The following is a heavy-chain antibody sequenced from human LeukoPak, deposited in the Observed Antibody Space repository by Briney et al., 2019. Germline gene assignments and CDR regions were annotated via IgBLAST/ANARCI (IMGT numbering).Heavy chain of an antibody. J-gene: IGHJ4*02. CDR2: ISGSGGST. V-gene: IGHV3-23*01. CDR1: GFTFSSYA. CDR3: APQESMVVTPDGDY. Sequence: VGSLRLSCAASGFTFSSYAMSWVRQAPGKGLEWVSAISGSGGSTYYADSVKGRFTISRDNSKNTLYLQMNSLRAEDTAVYYCAPQESMVVTPDGDYWGQGTLVTVSS. D-gene: IGHD4-23*01.